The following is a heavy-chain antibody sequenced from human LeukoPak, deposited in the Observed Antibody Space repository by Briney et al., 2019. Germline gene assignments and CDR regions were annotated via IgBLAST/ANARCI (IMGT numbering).Heavy chain of an antibody. CDR2: ISYDGSNK. Sequence: GGSLRLSCAASGFTFSSYAMHWVRQAPGKGLEWVAVISYDGSNKYYADSVKGRFTISRDNSKNTLYLQMNSLRAEDTTVYYCARDPHHPSYSSGWRSYFDYWGQGTLVTVSS. V-gene: IGHV3-30-3*01. CDR1: GFTFSSYA. J-gene: IGHJ4*02. CDR3: ARDPHHPSYSSGWRSYFDY. D-gene: IGHD6-19*01.